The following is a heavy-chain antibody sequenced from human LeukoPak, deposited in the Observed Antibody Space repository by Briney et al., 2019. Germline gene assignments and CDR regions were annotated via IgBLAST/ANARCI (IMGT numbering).Heavy chain of an antibody. CDR1: GFTFSSYA. V-gene: IGHV4-34*01. J-gene: IGHJ6*03. CDR2: INHSGST. D-gene: IGHD5-12*01. Sequence: PGGSLRLSCAASGFTFSSYAMSWIRQPPGKGLEWIGEINHSGSTNYNPSLKSRVTISVDTSKNQFSLKLSSVTAADAAVYYCARDLKGYDSGYYYYTDVWGKGTTVTVSS. CDR3: ARDLKGYDSGYYYYTDV.